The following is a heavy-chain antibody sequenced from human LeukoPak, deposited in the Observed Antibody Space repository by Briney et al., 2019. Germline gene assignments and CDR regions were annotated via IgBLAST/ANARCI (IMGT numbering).Heavy chain of an antibody. J-gene: IGHJ4*02. Sequence: GGSLRLSCAASGFTFSSYWMSWVRQAPGKGLEWVANIKQDGSEKYYVDSVKGRFTISRDNAKNSLYLQMNSLRAEDTAVYYCARPYCSSTSCHPLNWGQGTLVTVSS. V-gene: IGHV3-7*01. CDR3: ARPYCSSTSCHPLN. CDR2: IKQDGSEK. D-gene: IGHD2-2*01. CDR1: GFTFSSYW.